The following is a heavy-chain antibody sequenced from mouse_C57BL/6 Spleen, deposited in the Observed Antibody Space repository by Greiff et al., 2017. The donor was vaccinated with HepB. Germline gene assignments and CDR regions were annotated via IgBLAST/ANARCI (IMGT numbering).Heavy chain of an antibody. Sequence: EVMLVESGGGLVQPGGSLKLSCAASGFTFSDYYMYWVRQTPEKRLEWVAYISNGGGSTYYPDTVKGRFTLSRDNAKNTLYLQMSRLKSEDTAMYYCARQGGYDGAMDYWGQGTSVTVSS. J-gene: IGHJ4*01. CDR1: GFTFSDYY. CDR2: ISNGGGST. CDR3: ARQGGYDGAMDY. V-gene: IGHV5-12*01. D-gene: IGHD2-2*01.